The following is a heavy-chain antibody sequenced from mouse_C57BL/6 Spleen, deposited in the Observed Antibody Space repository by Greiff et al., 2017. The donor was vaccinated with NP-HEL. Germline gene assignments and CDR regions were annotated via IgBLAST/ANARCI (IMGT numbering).Heavy chain of an antibody. J-gene: IGHJ3*01. CDR2: ISYDGSN. CDR1: GYSITSGYY. CDR3: AYYYGSSSLAY. D-gene: IGHD1-1*01. V-gene: IGHV3-6*01. Sequence: EVQLQASGPGLVKPSQSLSLTCSVTGYSITSGYYWNWIRQFPGNKLEWMGYISYDGSNNYNPSLKNRISITRDTSKNQFFLKLNSVTTEDTATYYCAYYYGSSSLAYWGQGTLVTVSA.